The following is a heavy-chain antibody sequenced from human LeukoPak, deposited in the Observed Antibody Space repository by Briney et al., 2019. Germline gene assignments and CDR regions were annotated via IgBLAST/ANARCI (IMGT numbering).Heavy chain of an antibody. V-gene: IGHV3-30*02. J-gene: IGHJ3*01. D-gene: IGHD2-8*01. CDR3: AKDLIL. CDR2: IRYDGSNK. Sequence: GGSLRLSCAASGFTFSSYGMHWVRQAPGKGLEGVAFIRYDGSNKYYEDSVKGRFNISSGHSKNTLYLQTNSLSAEDTAVDYCAKDLILWGQGTVVTVSS. CDR1: GFTFSSYG.